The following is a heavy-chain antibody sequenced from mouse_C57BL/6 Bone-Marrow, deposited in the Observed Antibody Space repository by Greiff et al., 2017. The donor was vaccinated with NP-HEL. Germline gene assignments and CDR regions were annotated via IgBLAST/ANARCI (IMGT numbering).Heavy chain of an antibody. V-gene: IGHV1-81*01. J-gene: IGHJ3*01. D-gene: IGHD1-1*01. CDR2: IYPRGGNT. Sequence: QVQLQQSGAELARPGASVKLSCKASGYTFTSYGISWVKQRPGQGLEWIGEIYPRGGNTYYNEKFKGKATLTADKSSSTAYMELRSLTSEDSAFYFCARPYYYGRAFAYWGQGTLVTVSA. CDR3: ARPYYYGRAFAY. CDR1: GYTFTSYG.